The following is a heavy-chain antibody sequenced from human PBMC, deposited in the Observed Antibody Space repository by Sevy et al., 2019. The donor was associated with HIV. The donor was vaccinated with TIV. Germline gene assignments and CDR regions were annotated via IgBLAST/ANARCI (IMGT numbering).Heavy chain of an antibody. CDR3: ARQSTTTIIDY. D-gene: IGHD4-4*01. V-gene: IGHV5-51*01. CDR1: GYSFTSYW. Sequence: GESLKISCKGSGYSFTSYWIGWVRQMPGKGLEWMGIIHPGDSDTRYSPSFQGQATISADKSISTAYLQWSSLKASDTAMYYCARQSTTTIIDYWGQGTLVTVSS. J-gene: IGHJ4*02. CDR2: IHPGDSDT.